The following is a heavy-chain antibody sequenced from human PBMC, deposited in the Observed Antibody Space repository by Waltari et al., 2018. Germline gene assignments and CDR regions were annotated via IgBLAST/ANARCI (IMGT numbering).Heavy chain of an antibody. V-gene: IGHV1-69*05. CDR3: ARDLGRGNFRFLSYYYYGMDV. CDR2: IIPIFGTA. Sequence: QVQLVQSGAAVKKPGSSVKVSCKASGGTFSSYAFSWVRQAPGQGLGWMGGIIPIFGTANYAQKFQGRVTITTDESTSTAYMELSSLRSEDTAVYYCARDLGRGNFRFLSYYYYGMDVWGQGTTVTVSS. J-gene: IGHJ6*02. CDR1: GGTFSSYA. D-gene: IGHD3-3*01.